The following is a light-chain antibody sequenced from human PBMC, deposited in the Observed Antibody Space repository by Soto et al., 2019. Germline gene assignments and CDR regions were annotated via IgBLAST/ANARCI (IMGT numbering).Light chain of an antibody. CDR1: QSVGSY. CDR2: DAS. V-gene: IGKV3-11*01. CDR3: QQRSNWPPIT. J-gene: IGKJ5*01. Sequence: DILLTQSPATLSFSPGERATLSCRASQSVGSYLAWYQHKPGQAPRLLIHDASNRAPGIPARFSGSGSGTDFTLTISTLEPEDFALYYCQQRSNWPPITFGQGTRLEIK.